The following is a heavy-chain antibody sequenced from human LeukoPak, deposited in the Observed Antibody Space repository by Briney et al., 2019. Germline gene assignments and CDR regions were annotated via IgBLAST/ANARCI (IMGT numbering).Heavy chain of an antibody. J-gene: IGHJ4*02. CDR2: ISSDSRTI. D-gene: IGHD3-10*01. Sequence: GGSLRLSCAASGFTFSSYSMNWFRQAPGKGLEWVSYISSDSRTIYYADSVKGRFTISRDNAKNSLYLQMKSLRDEDTAVYYCARYGSGTSYITNYFDYWGQGTLVTVSS. CDR3: ARYGSGTSYITNYFDY. CDR1: GFTFSSYS. V-gene: IGHV3-48*02.